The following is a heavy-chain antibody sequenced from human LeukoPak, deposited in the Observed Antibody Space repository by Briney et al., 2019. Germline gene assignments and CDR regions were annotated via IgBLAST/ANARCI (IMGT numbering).Heavy chain of an antibody. CDR1: GFTISTNY. CDR2: IDSGGNT. CDR3: TKDLVVVTAINYYYYYGMDV. J-gene: IGHJ6*02. Sequence: GGSLRLSCAASGFTISTNYMSWVRQAPGKGLEWVSLIDSGGNTYYADSVKGRFTISRDNSKNTLYVQMNSLRAEDTAVYYCTKDLVVVTAINYYYYYGMDVWGQGTTVTVSS. V-gene: IGHV3-66*01. D-gene: IGHD2-21*02.